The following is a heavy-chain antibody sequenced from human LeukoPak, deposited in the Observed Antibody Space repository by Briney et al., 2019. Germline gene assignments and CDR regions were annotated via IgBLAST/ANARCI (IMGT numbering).Heavy chain of an antibody. D-gene: IGHD3-22*01. CDR3: AREAYYDSSGYYDAFDI. CDR2: TIPIFGIA. CDR1: GGTFSSYA. V-gene: IGHV1-69*04. J-gene: IGHJ3*02. Sequence: SVKVSCKASGGTFSSYAISWVRQAPGQGLEWMGRTIPIFGIANYAQKFQGRVTITADKSTSTAYMELSSLRSEDTAVYYCAREAYYDSSGYYDAFDIWGQGTMVTVSS.